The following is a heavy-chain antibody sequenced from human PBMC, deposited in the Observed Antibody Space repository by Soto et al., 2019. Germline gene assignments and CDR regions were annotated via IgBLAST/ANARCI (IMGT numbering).Heavy chain of an antibody. J-gene: IGHJ4*02. V-gene: IGHV3-23*01. D-gene: IGHD6-6*01. CDR2: ISGSGGST. Sequence: GGSLRLSCAASGFTFSSYAMGWVRQAPGKGLEWVSAISGSGGSTYYADSVKGRFTISRDNSKNTLYLQMNSLRAEDTAVYYCAKDRSSSSSSFDYWGQGTLVTVSS. CDR3: AKDRSSSSSSFDY. CDR1: GFTFSSYA.